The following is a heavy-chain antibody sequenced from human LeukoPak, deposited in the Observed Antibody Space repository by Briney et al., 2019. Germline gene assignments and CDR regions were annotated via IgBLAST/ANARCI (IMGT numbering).Heavy chain of an antibody. J-gene: IGHJ4*02. CDR3: ARDSPPAYCSGGSCYFDY. CDR2: IYYSGST. V-gene: IGHV4-61*01. CDR1: GGSISSGSYY. Sequence: SETLSLTCTVSGGSISSGSYYWSWIRQPPGKGLEWIGYIYYSGSTNYNPSLKSRVTISVDTSKNEFSLKLSSVTAADTAVYYCARDSPPAYCSGGSCYFDYWGQGALVTVSS. D-gene: IGHD2-15*01.